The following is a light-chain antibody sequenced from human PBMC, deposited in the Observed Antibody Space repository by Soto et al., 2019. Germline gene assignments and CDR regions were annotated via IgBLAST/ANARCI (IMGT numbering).Light chain of an antibody. CDR3: QQRSSWPIT. CDR1: QSISSY. J-gene: IGKJ5*01. V-gene: IGKV1-39*01. Sequence: DVQITQSPSSLSASVGDRVTITCRASQSISSYLNWYQHKPGKAPKLLIYAASSLQSGVPSRFSGSGSGTDFTLTINSLEPEDFAVYYCQQRSSWPITFGQGTRLEIK. CDR2: AAS.